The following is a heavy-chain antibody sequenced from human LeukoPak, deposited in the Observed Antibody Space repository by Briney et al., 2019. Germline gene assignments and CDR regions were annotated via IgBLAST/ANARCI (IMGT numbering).Heavy chain of an antibody. J-gene: IGHJ3*02. D-gene: IGHD3-10*01. V-gene: IGHV4-39*07. Sequence: PSETLSLTCAVSGASVSGSNYYWGWIRQPPGKGLEWIGNIYSSGSTYYNASLQSRVTISIDTSKNQFSLRLNSVTAADTAVYYCAREPNYYGSGNAFDIWGQGTMVTVSS. CDR2: IYSSGST. CDR1: GASVSGSNYY. CDR3: AREPNYYGSGNAFDI.